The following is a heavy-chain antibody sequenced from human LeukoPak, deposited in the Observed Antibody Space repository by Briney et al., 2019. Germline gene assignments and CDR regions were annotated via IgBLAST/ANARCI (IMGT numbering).Heavy chain of an antibody. CDR3: VKDMGGSSWYYFDY. CDR2: ISWNSGSI. CDR1: GFTFDDYA. D-gene: IGHD6-13*01. Sequence: PGGSLRLSCAASGFTFDDYAMHWVRQAPGKGLEWVSGISWNSGSIGYADSVKGRFTISRDNAKNSLYLQMNSLRAEDTALYYCVKDMGGSSWYYFDYWGQGTLVTVSS. V-gene: IGHV3-9*01. J-gene: IGHJ4*02.